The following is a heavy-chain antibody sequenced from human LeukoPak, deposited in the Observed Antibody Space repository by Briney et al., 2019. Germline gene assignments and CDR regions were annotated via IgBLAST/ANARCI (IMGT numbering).Heavy chain of an antibody. V-gene: IGHV4-31*03. CDR1: GASISSGGYY. Sequence: SQTLSLTCIVSGASISSGGYYWSWIRQHPGKGLEGIGYHYYSRTTYYNPSLKSRLTISVDTSKNQFSLKLTSVTAADTAVYYCARTHVDIFDLWGRGTLVTVSS. CDR2: HYYSRTT. D-gene: IGHD5-12*01. CDR3: ARTHVDIFDL. J-gene: IGHJ2*01.